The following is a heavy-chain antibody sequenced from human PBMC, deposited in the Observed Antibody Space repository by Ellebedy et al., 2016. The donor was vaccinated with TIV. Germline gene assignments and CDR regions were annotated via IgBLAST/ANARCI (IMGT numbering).Heavy chain of an antibody. CDR2: IKSKTDGGTT. J-gene: IGHJ3*02. CDR3: ATGTEWELPRGAFDI. V-gene: IGHV3-15*07. CDR1: GFTFSNAW. Sequence: PGGSLRLSCAASGFTFSNAWMNWVRQAPGKGLEWVGRIKSKTDGGTTHYAAPVKGRFTISRDDSKNPVFLQMNSLKTEDTAVYYCATGTEWELPRGAFDIWGQGTMVTVSS. D-gene: IGHD1-26*01.